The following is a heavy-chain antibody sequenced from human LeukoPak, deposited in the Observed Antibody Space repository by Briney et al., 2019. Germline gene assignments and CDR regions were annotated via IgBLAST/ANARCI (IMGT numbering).Heavy chain of an antibody. CDR3: AKDTTGTQLRAFDI. Sequence: GGSLRLACAASGFTFDDYAMHWVGQAPGKGLEWVAGISWNSGSIGYADSVKGRFTISRDNAKNSLYLQMNSLRAEDMALYYCAKDTTGTQLRAFDIWGQGTMVTVSS. CDR2: ISWNSGSI. CDR1: GFTFDDYA. J-gene: IGHJ3*02. V-gene: IGHV3-9*03. D-gene: IGHD1-1*01.